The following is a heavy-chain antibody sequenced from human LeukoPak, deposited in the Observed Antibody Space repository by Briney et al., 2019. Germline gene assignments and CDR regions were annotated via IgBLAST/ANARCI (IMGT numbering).Heavy chain of an antibody. CDR1: GYTLTELS. CDR3: ARVSLLLSASGAFDI. D-gene: IGHD2-21*01. J-gene: IGHJ3*02. V-gene: IGHV1-18*01. CDR2: ISAYNGNT. Sequence: GASVKVSCKVSGYTLTELSMHWVRQAPGQGLEWMGWISAYNGNTNYAQKLQGRVTMTTDTSTSTAYMELRSLRSDDTAVYYCARVSLLLSASGAFDIWGQGTMVTVSS.